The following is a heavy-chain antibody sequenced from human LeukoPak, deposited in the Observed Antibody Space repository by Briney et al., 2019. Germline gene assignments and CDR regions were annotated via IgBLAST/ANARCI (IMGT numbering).Heavy chain of an antibody. J-gene: IGHJ6*02. V-gene: IGHV1-46*01. CDR1: GGTFISYA. CDR3: ARDLGYSYGNYSMDV. CDR2: INPSGGST. Sequence: ASVKVSCKASGGTFISYAISWVRQAPGQGLEWMGLINPSGGSTSYAQKFQGRVTMTRDTSTSTVYMELSSLRSEDTAVYYCARDLGYSYGNYSMDVWGQGTTVTVSS. D-gene: IGHD5-18*01.